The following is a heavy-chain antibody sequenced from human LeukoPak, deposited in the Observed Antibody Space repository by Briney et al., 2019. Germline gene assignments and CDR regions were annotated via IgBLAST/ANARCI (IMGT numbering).Heavy chain of an antibody. Sequence: PSETLSLTCAVYGGSFSSYYWSWIRQPPGKGLEWIGYIYYSGSTNYNPSLKSRVTISVDTSKNQFSLKLSSVTAADTAVYYCARAIAAAGTSGFDPWGQGTLVTVSS. V-gene: IGHV4-59*01. CDR2: IYYSGST. D-gene: IGHD6-13*01. CDR3: ARAIAAAGTSGFDP. J-gene: IGHJ5*02. CDR1: GGSFSSYY.